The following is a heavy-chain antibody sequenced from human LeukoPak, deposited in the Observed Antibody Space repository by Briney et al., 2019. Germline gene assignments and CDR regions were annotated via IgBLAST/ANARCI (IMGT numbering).Heavy chain of an antibody. Sequence: GASVKVSCKASGYTFTGYYMHWVRQAPGQGLEWMGWINPNSGGTNYAQKFQGRVTMTRDTSISTAYMELSRLRSDDTAVYYCARARYSGSYGNPVLYWGQGTLVTVSS. CDR1: GYTFTGYY. V-gene: IGHV1-2*02. J-gene: IGHJ4*02. CDR3: ARARYSGSYGNPVLY. CDR2: INPNSGGT. D-gene: IGHD1-26*01.